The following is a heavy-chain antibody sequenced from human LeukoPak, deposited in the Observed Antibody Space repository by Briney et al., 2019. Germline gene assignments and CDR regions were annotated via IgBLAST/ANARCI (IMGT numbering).Heavy chain of an antibody. Sequence: PGGSLRLSCVASGFTFSKYTMSWVRQAPGKGLEWVLGIYGGGSGSTFYAESVKGRFTISRDNSKNTLYLQMNSLRDEDTAIYYCAKDFTPDGIWDIDYWGRGTLITVSS. CDR1: GFTFSKYT. CDR2: IYGGGSGST. J-gene: IGHJ4*02. CDR3: AKDFTPDGIWDIDY. V-gene: IGHV3-23*01. D-gene: IGHD1-20*01.